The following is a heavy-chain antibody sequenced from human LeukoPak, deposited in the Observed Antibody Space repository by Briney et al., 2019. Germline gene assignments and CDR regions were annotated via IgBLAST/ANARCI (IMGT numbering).Heavy chain of an antibody. CDR2: IIPIHRIA. CDR1: GGTFSSYA. D-gene: IGHD1-26*01. Sequence: GASVKVSCKAFGGTFSSYAINWVRQARGQAGEWMGRIIPIHRIANYAQKFQGRVTITTDKSTSTAYMELSSLRSEDTAVYYCARNGTVRATTDYWGQGTLVTVSS. CDR3: ARNGTVRATTDY. J-gene: IGHJ4*02. V-gene: IGHV1-69*04.